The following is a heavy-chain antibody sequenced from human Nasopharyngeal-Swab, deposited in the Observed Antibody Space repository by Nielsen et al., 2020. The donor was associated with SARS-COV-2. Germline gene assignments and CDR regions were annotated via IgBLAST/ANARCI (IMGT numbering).Heavy chain of an antibody. Sequence: ASVKVSCKASGYTFTGYYMHWVRQAPGQGLEWMGRINPNSGGTNYAQKFQGRVTMTRDTSISTAYMELRSLRSDDTAVYYCARNVREITIFGVVTRDDYWGQGTLVTVSS. J-gene: IGHJ4*02. CDR2: INPNSGGT. CDR3: ARNVREITIFGVVTRDDY. D-gene: IGHD3-3*01. CDR1: GYTFTGYY. V-gene: IGHV1-2*06.